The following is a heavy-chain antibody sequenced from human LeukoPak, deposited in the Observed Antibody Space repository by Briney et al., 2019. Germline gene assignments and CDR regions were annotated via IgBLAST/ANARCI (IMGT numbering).Heavy chain of an antibody. CDR3: ARETEYDASDI. CDR2: ISSSSSTI. J-gene: IGHJ3*02. V-gene: IGHV3-48*01. Sequence: PGGSLRLSCAASGFTFSSYSMDWVRQAPGKGLEWVSYISSSSSTIYYADSVKGRFTISRDNAKNSLYLQMNSLRAEDTAVYYCARETEYDASDIWGQGTMVSVSS. D-gene: IGHD3-10*01. CDR1: GFTFSSYS.